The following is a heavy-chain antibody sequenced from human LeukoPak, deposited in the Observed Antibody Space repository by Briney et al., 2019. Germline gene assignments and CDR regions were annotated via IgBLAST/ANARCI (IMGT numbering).Heavy chain of an antibody. Sequence: PGGSLRLSCVVSGITVSNYDMTWVRQAPGKGLEWVSAIGYSAGDTYYADSVKGRFTISRDNSMNTLYLQMSSLRADDTALYYCAKDDDGHHHGVDHWGQGTLVTVSS. CDR3: AKDDDGHHHGVDH. D-gene: IGHD4-17*01. CDR1: GITVSNYD. J-gene: IGHJ4*02. CDR2: IGYSAGDT. V-gene: IGHV3-23*01.